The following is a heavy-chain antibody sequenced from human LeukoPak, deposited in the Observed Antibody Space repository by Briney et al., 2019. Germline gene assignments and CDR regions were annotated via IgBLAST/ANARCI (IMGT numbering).Heavy chain of an antibody. D-gene: IGHD3-10*01. Sequence: GGSLRLSCAASGFTFSNYGMHWVRQAPGKGLEWVSAISGSGGSTYYADSVKGRFTISRDNSKNTLYLQMNGLKTEDTAVYYCTTTDGYGSGSYFPFGYWGHGTLVTVSS. J-gene: IGHJ4*01. V-gene: IGHV3-23*01. CDR2: ISGSGGST. CDR1: GFTFSNYG. CDR3: TTTDGYGSGSYFPFGY.